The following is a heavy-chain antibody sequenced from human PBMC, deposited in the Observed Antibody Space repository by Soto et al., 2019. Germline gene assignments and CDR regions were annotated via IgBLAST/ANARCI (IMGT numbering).Heavy chain of an antibody. CDR1: GFTFSSYS. CDR3: ARDYSRINWFDP. Sequence: EVQLVESGGGLVQPGGSLRLSCAASGFTFSSYSMNWVRQAPGKGLEWVSYISSSSTIYYADSVKGRFTISRDNAKNSLYLQMNSLRAEDTAVYYCARDYSRINWFDPWGQGTLVTVSS. D-gene: IGHD6-13*01. V-gene: IGHV3-48*01. J-gene: IGHJ5*02. CDR2: ISSSSTI.